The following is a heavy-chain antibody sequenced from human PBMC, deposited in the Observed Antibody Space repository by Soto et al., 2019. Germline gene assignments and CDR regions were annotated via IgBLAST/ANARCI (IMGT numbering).Heavy chain of an antibody. D-gene: IGHD5-18*01. CDR3: ARGAADTAMVDS. J-gene: IGHJ4*02. V-gene: IGHV4-59*01. CDR1: GGSIRSYY. CDR2: IFYSGST. Sequence: QVHLQESGPGLVKASETLSLTCTVSGGSIRSYYWTWIRQPTGKGLRWLGYIFYSGSTFYTPSLNSRVTISLHTSKSQFSLQLTSVTAADTAVYYCARGAADTAMVDSWGQGTLVTVSS.